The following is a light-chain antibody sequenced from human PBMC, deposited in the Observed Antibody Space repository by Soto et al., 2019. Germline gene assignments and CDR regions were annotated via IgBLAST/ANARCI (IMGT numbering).Light chain of an antibody. CDR2: AGS. J-gene: IGKJ4*01. V-gene: IGKV1-12*01. Sequence: IQMTQSPSSVSASLGDSFTLTRRAIEGISSWLAWYQQKQGKAPNLVIYAGSSLHSGVPSRFSGSGSGTDFTLTISRLQTEDFATYYCQQDNSFKLPFGGGTKV. CDR3: QQDNSFKLP. CDR1: EGISSW.